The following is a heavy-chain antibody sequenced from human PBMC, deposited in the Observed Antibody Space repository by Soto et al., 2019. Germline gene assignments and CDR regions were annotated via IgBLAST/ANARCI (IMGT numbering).Heavy chain of an antibody. Sequence: GGSLRLSCAASGFTFSSYGMHWVRQAPGKGLEWVAVISYDGSNKYYADSVKGRFTISRDNSKNTLYLQMNSLRAEDTAVYYCALGAGDNSGYYPLGAFDIWGQGTMVTVS. J-gene: IGHJ3*02. V-gene: IGHV3-30*03. CDR3: ALGAGDNSGYYPLGAFDI. CDR2: ISYDGSNK. D-gene: IGHD3-22*01. CDR1: GFTFSSYG.